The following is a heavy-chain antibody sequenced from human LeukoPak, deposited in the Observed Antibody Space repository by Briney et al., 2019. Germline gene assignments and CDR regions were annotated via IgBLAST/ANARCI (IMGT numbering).Heavy chain of an antibody. J-gene: IGHJ4*02. D-gene: IGHD3-10*01. CDR2: IYYSGST. V-gene: IGHV4-31*03. CDR3: ARARLWFGELPTYFDY. CDR1: GGSISSGGYS. Sequence: PSETLSLTCTVSGGSISSGGYSWSWIRQHPGKGLEWIGYIYYSGSTYYNPSLKSRVTISVDTSKNQFSLKLSSVTAADTAVYYCARARLWFGELPTYFDYWGQGTLVTVSS.